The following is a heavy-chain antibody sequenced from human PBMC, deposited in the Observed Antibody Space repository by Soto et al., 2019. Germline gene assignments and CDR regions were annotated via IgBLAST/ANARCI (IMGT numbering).Heavy chain of an antibody. CDR3: ARDSYSRLDGYYMDV. V-gene: IGHV6-1*01. CDR2: TDYRSKWYN. Sequence: QTLSLTGAISGDSGSSNSAAWNWFRQSPSRGLEWLGRTDYRSKWYNDDAASVQGRITINPDTSKNRFSPQLKSVSPEDTAVYYCARDSYSRLDGYYMDVWGKGTTVTVSS. CDR1: GDSGSSNSAA. J-gene: IGHJ6*03. D-gene: IGHD3-16*01.